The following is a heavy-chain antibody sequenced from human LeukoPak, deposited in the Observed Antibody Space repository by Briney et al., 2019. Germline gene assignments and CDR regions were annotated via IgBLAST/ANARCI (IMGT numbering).Heavy chain of an antibody. CDR1: GFTFSDYY. V-gene: IGHV3-11*01. Sequence: SGGALILSCAASGFTFSDYYMSWIRQAPGKGLEWVSYISSSGSTIYYADAVKGRFTISRDNAKNSLYLQMNSLRAEDTAVYYCARDRGRQQLVHPSFLSPPYFDYWGQGTLVTVSS. CDR2: ISSSGSTI. D-gene: IGHD6-13*01. CDR3: ARDRGRQQLVHPSFLSPPYFDY. J-gene: IGHJ4*02.